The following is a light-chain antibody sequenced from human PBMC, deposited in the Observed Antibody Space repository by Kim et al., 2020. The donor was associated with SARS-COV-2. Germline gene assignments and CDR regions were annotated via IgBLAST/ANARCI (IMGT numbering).Light chain of an antibody. CDR2: KTS. Sequence: DIQMTQSPSTLSASVGDRVTITCRASQSFSSWLAWYQQKPGNVPKLLIYKTSILESGVPSRFSGSGSGTEFTLTISSLQPDDFATYYCQQYNTCPITFGQGTRLEIK. CDR1: QSFSSW. J-gene: IGKJ5*01. CDR3: QQYNTCPIT. V-gene: IGKV1-5*03.